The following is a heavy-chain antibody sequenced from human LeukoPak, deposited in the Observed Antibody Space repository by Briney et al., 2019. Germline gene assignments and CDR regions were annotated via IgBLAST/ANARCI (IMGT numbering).Heavy chain of an antibody. Sequence: PGGSLGLSCVASGFTFSCSAMHWVRQGPGKGLEWVAYIAHHGNNKYYADSVKGRFTISRDNSKGSLYLQMNSLRADDTAVYYCAKDGSWSCTDWGQGTLVRVSS. D-gene: IGHD2-8*02. CDR1: GFTFSCSA. J-gene: IGHJ4*02. CDR3: AKDGSWSCTD. CDR2: IAHHGNNK. V-gene: IGHV3-30*02.